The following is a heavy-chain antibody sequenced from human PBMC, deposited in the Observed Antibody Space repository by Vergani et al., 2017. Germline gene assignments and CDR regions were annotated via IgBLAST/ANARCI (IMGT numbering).Heavy chain of an antibody. V-gene: IGHV1-18*01. CDR3: ARPSYSGYGVYYYDNSGYYSFDY. J-gene: IGHJ4*02. CDR1: GYTFSTYG. CDR2: ISAYNGNT. Sequence: QVQLVQSGAEVKKPGASVKVSCKASGYTFSTYGISWVRQAPGQGLEWMGWISAYNGNTNYPEKSQGRLTMTTDTSTRTAYMELRSLRSDDTAVYYCARPSYSGYGVYYYDNSGYYSFDYWGQGTLVTVSS. D-gene: IGHD3-22*01.